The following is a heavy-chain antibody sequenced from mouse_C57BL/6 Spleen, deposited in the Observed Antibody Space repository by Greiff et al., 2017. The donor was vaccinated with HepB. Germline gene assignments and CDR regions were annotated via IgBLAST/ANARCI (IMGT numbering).Heavy chain of an antibody. J-gene: IGHJ2*01. CDR1: GYTFTSYW. Sequence: QVQLQQPGAELVRPGSSVKLSCKASGYTFTSYWMDWVKQRTGQGLEWIGNIYPSDSETHYNQKFKDKATLTVDKSSSTDYMQLSSLTSEDSAVYYWARGDYFDYWGQGTTLTVSS. CDR3: ARGDYFDY. CDR2: IYPSDSET. V-gene: IGHV1-61*01.